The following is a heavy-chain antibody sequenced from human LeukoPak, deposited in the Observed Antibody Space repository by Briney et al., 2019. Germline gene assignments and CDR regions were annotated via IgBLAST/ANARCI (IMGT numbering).Heavy chain of an antibody. CDR2: IYYSGST. J-gene: IGHJ3*02. Sequence: SETLSLTCTVSGGSISSGGYYWSWIRQHPGKGLEWIGYIYYSGSTYYNPSLKSRVTISVDTSKNQFSLKLSSVTAADTAVYYCARDPVKHAYCGGDCYGAFDIWGQGTMVTVSS. D-gene: IGHD2-21*02. CDR1: GGSISSGGYY. CDR3: ARDPVKHAYCGGDCYGAFDI. V-gene: IGHV4-31*03.